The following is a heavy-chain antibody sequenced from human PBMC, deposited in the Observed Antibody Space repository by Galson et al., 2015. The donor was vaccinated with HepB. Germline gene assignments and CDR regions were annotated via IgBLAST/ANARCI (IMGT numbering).Heavy chain of an antibody. V-gene: IGHV3-30*18. CDR3: AKSVGDSGYDYIGSGWYNLGFDY. CDR1: GFTFSSYG. D-gene: IGHD5-12*01. J-gene: IGHJ4*02. Sequence: SLRLSCAASGFTFSSYGMHWVRQAPGKGLEWVAVISYDGSNKYYADSVKGRFTISRDNSKNTLYLQMNSLRAEDTAVYYCAKSVGDSGYDYIGSGWYNLGFDYWGQGTLVTVSS. CDR2: ISYDGSNK.